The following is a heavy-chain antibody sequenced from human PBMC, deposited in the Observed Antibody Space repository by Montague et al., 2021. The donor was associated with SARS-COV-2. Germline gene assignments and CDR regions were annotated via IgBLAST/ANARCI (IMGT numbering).Heavy chain of an antibody. CDR2: VNHDGST. Sequence: SETLSLTCAAYGGSFSDYSWNWIRQPPGKGLEWIGEVNHDGSTKYNPSPNSRVSISLSTSKNQFSLTLSSVTAADTAVYYCSSADSLYSRCSKNWFDPWGQGTLVIVSS. CDR3: SSADSLYSRCSKNWFDP. CDR1: GGSFSDYS. V-gene: IGHV4-34*01. D-gene: IGHD6-13*01. J-gene: IGHJ5*02.